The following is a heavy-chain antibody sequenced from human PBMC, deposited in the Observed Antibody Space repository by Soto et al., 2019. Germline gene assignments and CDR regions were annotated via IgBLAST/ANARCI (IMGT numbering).Heavy chain of an antibody. CDR2: IFSNDEK. V-gene: IGHV2-26*01. D-gene: IGHD3-22*01. J-gene: IGHJ3*02. CDR3: ALHFNYYDSSGIPDDAFDI. CDR1: GFSLSNARMG. Sequence: QVTLKESGPVLVKPTETLTLTCTVSGFSLSNARMGVSWIRQPPGKALEWLAHIFSNDEKSYSTSLKSRLTISKDTSKSQVVLTMTNMDPVDTATYYCALHFNYYDSSGIPDDAFDIWGQGTMVTVSS.